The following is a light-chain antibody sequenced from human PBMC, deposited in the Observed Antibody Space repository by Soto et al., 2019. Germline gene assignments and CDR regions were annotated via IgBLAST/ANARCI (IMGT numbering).Light chain of an antibody. Sequence: QMSQSPSSLSASVGARVNITCRASQGISSALAWYQQKPGKAPKLLIYDASTLQSGVPSRFSGSGSGTDFTLTISSLQAEDCETYDCQQFNDYPLTFGGGTKVDIK. CDR2: DAS. V-gene: IGKV1D-13*01. J-gene: IGKJ4*01. CDR3: QQFNDYPLT. CDR1: QGISSA.